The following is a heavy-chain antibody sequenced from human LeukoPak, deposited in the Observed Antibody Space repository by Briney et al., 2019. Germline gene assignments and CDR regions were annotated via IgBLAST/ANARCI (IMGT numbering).Heavy chain of an antibody. CDR3: ATRDRNNGVDY. D-gene: IGHD2-8*01. V-gene: IGHV3-53*01. CDR2: IYSGGDT. CDR1: EFTVYNSY. J-gene: IGHJ4*02. Sequence: GGSPRLSCEVSEFTVYNSYMSWVRQATSKRLEWVSIIYSGGDTFYVDSVKGRFTTSRDKSKNTVYLQMNSLRAEDTAVYYCATRDRNNGVDYWGQGTPVSVSS.